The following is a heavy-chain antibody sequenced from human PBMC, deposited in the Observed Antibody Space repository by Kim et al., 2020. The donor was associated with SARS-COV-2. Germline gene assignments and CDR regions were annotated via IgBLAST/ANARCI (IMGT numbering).Heavy chain of an antibody. CDR2: ISSSSSSI. CDR1: GFTFSTFT. CDR3: VRNRFLDF. J-gene: IGHJ4*02. V-gene: IGHV3-48*02. D-gene: IGHD3-16*02. Sequence: GGSLRLSCAVSGFTFSTFTMHWARQAPGKGLEWLSNISSSSSSIYYADSVKGRFTISRDNAKNSLYLQMSNLRDEDTAVYYCVRNRFLDFWGQGTLVTVS.